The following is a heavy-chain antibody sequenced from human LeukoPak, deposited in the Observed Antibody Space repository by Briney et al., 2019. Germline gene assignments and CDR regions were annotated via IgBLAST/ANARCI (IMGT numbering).Heavy chain of an antibody. CDR3: ARDRSGDGYYFDY. V-gene: IGHV4-4*07. J-gene: IGHJ4*02. CDR2: IYASGST. CDR1: GGSISSFY. D-gene: IGHD2-21*01. Sequence: SETLSLTCSVSGGSISSFYCSWIRQPPGKGLERIGHIYASGSTNYNPSLKSRVTISVDTSKNQSSLKLTSVIAADTAVYYCARDRSGDGYYFDYWGQGTLVTVSS.